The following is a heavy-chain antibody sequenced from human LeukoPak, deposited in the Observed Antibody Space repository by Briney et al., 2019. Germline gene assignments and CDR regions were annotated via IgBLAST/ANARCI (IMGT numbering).Heavy chain of an antibody. CDR3: AKPYYYGSRSYMDY. V-gene: IGHV3-30*18. Sequence: GGSLRLSCAASGFTLSSYGMHWVRQAPGKGLEWVAVISYDGSNTYYADSVKGRFTISRDNSKNMLYLQMNSLRAEDTAVYYCAKPYYYGSRSYMDYWGQGALVTVSS. J-gene: IGHJ4*02. CDR1: GFTLSSYG. CDR2: ISYDGSNT. D-gene: IGHD3-10*01.